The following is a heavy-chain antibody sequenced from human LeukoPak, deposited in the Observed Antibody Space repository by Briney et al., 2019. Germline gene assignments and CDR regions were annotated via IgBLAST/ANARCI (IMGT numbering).Heavy chain of an antibody. Sequence: SETLSLTCAVYGGHFSQYYLGWIRQPPGKGLEWIGEINHSGSTNYNPSLKSRVTISVDTSKNQFSLKLSSVTAADTAVYYCARLGGDYGSRSYFYCYYHRGVWRKGTTVTVSS. V-gene: IGHV4-34*01. CDR1: GGHFSQYY. J-gene: IGHJ6*03. CDR2: INHSGST. D-gene: IGHD3-10*01. CDR3: ARLGGDYGSRSYFYCYYHRGV.